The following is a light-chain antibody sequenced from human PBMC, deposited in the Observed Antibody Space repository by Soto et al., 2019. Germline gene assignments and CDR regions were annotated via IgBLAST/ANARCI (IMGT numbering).Light chain of an antibody. CDR1: QGISSY. J-gene: IGKJ1*01. CDR3: QQVNSYPIT. CDR2: AAS. Sequence: DIQLTQSPSFLSASIGDRVTITCRASQGISSYLAWYQQKPGKAPQLLIYAASTLESGVPSRFSGSGSGTEFTLTISSLQPEDFATYYCQQVNSYPITFGQGTKVEIK. V-gene: IGKV1-9*01.